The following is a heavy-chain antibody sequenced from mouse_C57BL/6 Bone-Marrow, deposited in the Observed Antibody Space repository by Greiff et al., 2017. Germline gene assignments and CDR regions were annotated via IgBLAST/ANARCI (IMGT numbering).Heavy chain of an antibody. V-gene: IGHV5-12*01. CDR3: ARRGVLLRSFDV. J-gene: IGHJ1*03. D-gene: IGHD1-1*01. CDR2: ISNGGGST. CDR1: GFTFSDYY. Sequence: EVMLVESGGGLVQPGGSLKLSCAASGFTFSDYYMYWVRQTPEKRLEWVAYISNGGGSTYYPDTVKGRFTISRDNAKNTLYLQMSRLKSEDTAMYYCARRGVLLRSFDVWGTGTTVTVSS.